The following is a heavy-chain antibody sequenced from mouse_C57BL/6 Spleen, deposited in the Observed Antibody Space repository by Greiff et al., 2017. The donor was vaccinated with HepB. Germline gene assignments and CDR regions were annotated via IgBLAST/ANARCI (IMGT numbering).Heavy chain of an antibody. CDR2: INPSSGYT. J-gene: IGHJ1*01. Sequence: QVQLKESGAELAKPGASVKLSCKASGYTFTSYWMHWVKQRPGQGLEWIGYINPSSGYTKYNQKFKDKATLTADKSSSTAYMQLSSLTYEESAVYYCARDYGSSWGYFDVWGAGTTVTVSS. V-gene: IGHV1-7*01. D-gene: IGHD1-1*01. CDR1: GYTFTSYW. CDR3: ARDYGSSWGYFDV.